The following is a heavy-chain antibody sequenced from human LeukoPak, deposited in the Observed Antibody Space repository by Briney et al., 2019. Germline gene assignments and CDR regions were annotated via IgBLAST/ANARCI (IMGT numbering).Heavy chain of an antibody. V-gene: IGHV4-59*08. Sequence: PSETLSLTCTVSGGSISSYYWSWIRQPPGMGLEWIGYIYYSGSTTYNPSLKSRVTISVDTSKNQFFLKLDSVTAADTAVYYCARLIGSSTVADYWGQGTLVTVSS. D-gene: IGHD1-14*01. CDR2: IYYSGST. CDR3: ARLIGSSTVADY. J-gene: IGHJ4*02. CDR1: GGSISSYY.